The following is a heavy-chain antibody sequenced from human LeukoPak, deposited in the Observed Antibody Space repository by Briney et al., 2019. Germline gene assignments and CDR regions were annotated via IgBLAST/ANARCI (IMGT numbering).Heavy chain of an antibody. D-gene: IGHD3-10*01. CDR2: IYTSGST. CDR3: ARGAYYYGSGSYEGDY. Sequence: SETLSLTCTVSGGSLSSYYWSWIRQPAGKGLEWIGRIYTSGSTNYNPSLKSRVTMSVDTSKNQFSLKLSSVTAADTAVYYCARGAYYYGSGSYEGDYWGQGTLVTVSS. CDR1: GGSLSSYY. V-gene: IGHV4-4*07. J-gene: IGHJ4*02.